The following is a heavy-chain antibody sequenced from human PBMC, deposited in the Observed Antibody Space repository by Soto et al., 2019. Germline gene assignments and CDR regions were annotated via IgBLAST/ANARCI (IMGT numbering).Heavy chain of an antibody. D-gene: IGHD5-18*01. V-gene: IGHV4-31*03. Sequence: SETLSLTCTVSGGSISSGGYYWSWIRQHPGKGLEWIGYIYYSGSTYYNPSLKSRVTISVDTSKNQFSLKLSSVTAADTAVYYCARDHTATLYFDYWGQGTLVTVSS. CDR3: ARDHTATLYFDY. J-gene: IGHJ4*02. CDR2: IYYSGST. CDR1: GGSISSGGYY.